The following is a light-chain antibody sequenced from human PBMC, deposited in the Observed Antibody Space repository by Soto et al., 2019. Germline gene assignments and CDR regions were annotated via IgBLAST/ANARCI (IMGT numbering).Light chain of an antibody. CDR2: DAF. Sequence: EIVLTQSPGTLSLSPGERATLSCRASQSVTKNYLAWYQQKPGQAPRLLIYDAFNRATGIPDGFSGSGSGTDFTLTISRLEPEDFAVYYCHQCAHSPLTFGEGTKVELK. V-gene: IGKV3-20*01. CDR3: HQCAHSPLT. J-gene: IGKJ1*01. CDR1: QSVTKNY.